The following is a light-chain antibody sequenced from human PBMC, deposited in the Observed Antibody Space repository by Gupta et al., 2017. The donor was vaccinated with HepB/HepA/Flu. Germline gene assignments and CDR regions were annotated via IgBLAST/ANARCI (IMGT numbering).Light chain of an antibody. CDR2: AAS. CDR3: QKYNSDPQVIT. V-gene: IGKV1-27*01. J-gene: IGKJ3*01. Sequence: DIQMTQSPSSLSASVGDRVTITCRASQGISNYLAWYQQKPGKGPKLLIYAASTLQSGVPSRFSGSGAGTDFTLTISSLQPEDVATYYCQKYNSDPQVITFGHGTKVDIK. CDR1: QGISNY.